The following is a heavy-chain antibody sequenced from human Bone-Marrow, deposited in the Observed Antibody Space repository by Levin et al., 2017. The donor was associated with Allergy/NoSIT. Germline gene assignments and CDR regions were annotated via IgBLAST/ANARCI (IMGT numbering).Heavy chain of an antibody. CDR2: MNPNSGNT. CDR3: AREDSVTKSYGMDV. J-gene: IGHJ6*02. V-gene: IGHV1-8*01. Sequence: AASVKVSCKASGYTFTSYDINWVRQATGQGLEWMGWMNPNSGNTGYAQKFQGRVTMTRNTSISTAYMELSSLRSEDTAVYYCAREDSVTKSYGMDVWGQGTTVTVSS. D-gene: IGHD2-8*01. CDR1: GYTFTSYD.